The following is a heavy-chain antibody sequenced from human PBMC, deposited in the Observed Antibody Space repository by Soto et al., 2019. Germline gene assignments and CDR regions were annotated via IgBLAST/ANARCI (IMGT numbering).Heavy chain of an antibody. CDR1: GLTFNTFG. CDR3: AKSPNFYCSSYHCYKYYFDY. D-gene: IGHD2-2*01. CDR2: ISYDGSDK. Sequence: QEHLVESGGGVVLPGRSLRLSCAASGLTFNTFGMHWVRQAPGKGLEWVAVISYDGSDKYYSDSVRGRFTISRDNSMNTLYLQMNSLRTEDTAVYYCAKSPNFYCSSYHCYKYYFDYWGQGTLVTVSS. V-gene: IGHV3-30*18. J-gene: IGHJ4*02.